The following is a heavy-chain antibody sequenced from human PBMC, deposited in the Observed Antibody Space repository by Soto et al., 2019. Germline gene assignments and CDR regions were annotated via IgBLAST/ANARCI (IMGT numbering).Heavy chain of an antibody. D-gene: IGHD3-22*01. Sequence: ASVKVSCKASGGTFSSYAISWVRQAPGQGLEWMGGIIPIFGTANYAQKFQGRVTITADKSTSTAYMELSSLRSEDTAVYYCAIGRITMIVVVIGPDAFGIWGQGTMVTVSS. J-gene: IGHJ3*02. CDR1: GGTFSSYA. V-gene: IGHV1-69*06. CDR2: IIPIFGTA. CDR3: AIGRITMIVVVIGPDAFGI.